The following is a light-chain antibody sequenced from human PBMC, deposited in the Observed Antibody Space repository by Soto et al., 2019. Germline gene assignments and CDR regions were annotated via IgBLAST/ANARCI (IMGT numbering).Light chain of an antibody. CDR2: EVS. CDR1: QSVNRW. CDR3: QQYDNYSQT. V-gene: IGKV1-5*01. J-gene: IGKJ1*01. Sequence: DIQMTQSPSTLSASVGDRVTITCRASQSVNRWLAWYQQKPGKAPNLLIYEVSTLQSGVPSRFSGGGSGTEFTLTISSLQPDDFATYYCQQYDNYSQTFGQGTKVDIK.